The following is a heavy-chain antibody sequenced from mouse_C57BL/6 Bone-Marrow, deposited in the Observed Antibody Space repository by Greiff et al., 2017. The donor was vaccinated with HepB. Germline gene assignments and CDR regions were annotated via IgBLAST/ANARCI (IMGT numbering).Heavy chain of an antibody. D-gene: IGHD1-1*01. CDR1: GYTFTSYW. V-gene: IGHV1-55*01. CDR2: IYPGSGST. CDR3: ARYGSSSNYFDY. Sequence: QVQLQQPGAELVKPGASVKMSCKASGYTFTSYWITWVKQRPGQGLEWIGDIYPGSGSTNYNEKFKSKATLTVDTSSSTAYMQLSSLTSEDSAVYCCARYGSSSNYFDYWGQGTTLTVSS. J-gene: IGHJ2*01.